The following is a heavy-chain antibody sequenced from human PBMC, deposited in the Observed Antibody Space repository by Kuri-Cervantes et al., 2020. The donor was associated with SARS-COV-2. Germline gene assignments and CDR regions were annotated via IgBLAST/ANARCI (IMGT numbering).Heavy chain of an antibody. CDR2: ISSSSSYI. CDR3: ARVRLYCSGGSCDFDY. V-gene: IGHV3-21*01. CDR1: GFTFSSDS. Sequence: LSLTCAASGFTFSSDSMNWVRQAPGKGLEWVSSISSSSSYIYSADSVKGRYTISRDNAKNSLYLQMTSLRAEDTAVYYCARVRLYCSGGSCDFDYWGQGTLVTVSS. D-gene: IGHD2-15*01. J-gene: IGHJ4*02.